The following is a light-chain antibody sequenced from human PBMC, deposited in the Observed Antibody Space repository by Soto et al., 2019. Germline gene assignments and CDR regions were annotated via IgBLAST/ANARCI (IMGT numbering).Light chain of an antibody. CDR2: GAS. V-gene: IGKV3-20*01. CDR3: QHYGRSPWT. CDR1: QRVGSMY. J-gene: IGKJ1*01. Sequence: EIVLTQSPGTLSLSPGERATLSCRASQRVGSMYLAWYQQKPGQAPRLLSYGASSRATGIPDRFSGSGSGTDFTLTVSRLEPEDFAVYYCQHYGRSPWTVGQGTKVEIK.